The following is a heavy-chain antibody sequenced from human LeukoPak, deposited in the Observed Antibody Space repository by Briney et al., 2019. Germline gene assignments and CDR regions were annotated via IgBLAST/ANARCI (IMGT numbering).Heavy chain of an antibody. CDR1: GGSISNKY. J-gene: IGHJ4*02. V-gene: IGHV4-34*01. D-gene: IGHD1-26*01. Sequence: SETLSLTCTVSGGSISNKYWSWIRQPPGKGLEWIGEINHSGSTNYNPSLKSRATISVDTSKNQFSLKLSSVTAADTAVYYCARGSGSYHYWGQGTLVTVSS. CDR2: INHSGST. CDR3: ARGSGSYHY.